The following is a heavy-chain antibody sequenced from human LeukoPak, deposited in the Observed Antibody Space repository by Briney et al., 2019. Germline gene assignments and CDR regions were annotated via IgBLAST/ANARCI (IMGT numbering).Heavy chain of an antibody. CDR1: GFTFSSYA. V-gene: IGHV3-30-3*01. J-gene: IGHJ4*02. Sequence: PGRSLRLSCAASGFTFSSYAMHWVRQAPGKGLEWVAVISYDGSNKYYADSVKGRFTISRDNSKNTLYLQVNSLRAEDTAVYFCAKDVPAAYFDYWGQGTLVTVSS. D-gene: IGHD2-2*01. CDR2: ISYDGSNK. CDR3: AKDVPAAYFDY.